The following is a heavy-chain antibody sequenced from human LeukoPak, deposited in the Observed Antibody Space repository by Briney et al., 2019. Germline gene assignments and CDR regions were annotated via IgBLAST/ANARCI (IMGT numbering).Heavy chain of an antibody. CDR2: INPNSGGT. J-gene: IGHJ3*02. Sequence: ASVKVSCKASGYTFTGYYMHWVRQAPGRGLEWMGWINPNSGGTNYAQKLQGRVTMTTDTSTTTAYMELRSLRSDDTAVYYCARVICSGDSCYPPSAVDIWGQGTMVTVSS. D-gene: IGHD2-15*01. CDR3: ARVICSGDSCYPPSAVDI. V-gene: IGHV1-2*02. CDR1: GYTFTGYY.